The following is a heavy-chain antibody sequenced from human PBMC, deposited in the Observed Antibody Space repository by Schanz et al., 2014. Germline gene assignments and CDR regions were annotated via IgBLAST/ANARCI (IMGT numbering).Heavy chain of an antibody. Sequence: QLQLQESGPGLVIPSETLSLTCTVSGGSISSSTYYWGWIRQPPGKGPEWIGTIDDTGSTYYTPALRVRLPMSVDTSKSQLPVQLTSVTAADTAVYYCARLMVPGWFDPWGQGQLVTVSS. J-gene: IGHJ5*02. CDR2: IDDTGST. D-gene: IGHD3-10*01. CDR1: GGSISSSTYY. V-gene: IGHV4-39*01. CDR3: ARLMVPGWFDP.